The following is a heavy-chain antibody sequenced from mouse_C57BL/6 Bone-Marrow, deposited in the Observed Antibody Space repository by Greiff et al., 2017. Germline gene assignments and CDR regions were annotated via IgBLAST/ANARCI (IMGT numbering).Heavy chain of an antibody. CDR2: IDPGNGDT. CDR1: GFNFKDDY. Sequence: EVQLQQSGAELVRPGASVKMSCTASGFNFKDDYMNWVKQRPEQGLEWIGGIDPGNGDTAYDSKFQGKATMTADTSSNTAYLQLSSLTSEDTAVYYCAPCYSLDYWGQGTTLTVSS. D-gene: IGHD2-12*01. J-gene: IGHJ2*01. CDR3: APCYSLDY. V-gene: IGHV14-4*01.